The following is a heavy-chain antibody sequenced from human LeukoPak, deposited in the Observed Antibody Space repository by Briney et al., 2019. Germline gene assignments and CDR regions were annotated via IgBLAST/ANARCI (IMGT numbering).Heavy chain of an antibody. D-gene: IGHD4-17*01. CDR1: GFTFSNAC. Sequence: PGGSVRLSCAASGFTFSNACMSWVRQAPGKGLEWVGCIKSKTDGGTTDYAAPVKGRFTISRDDSKNTLYLQMNSLKTEDTAVYYCTTDREAYGDYYDYWGQGTLVTVSS. J-gene: IGHJ4*02. CDR3: TTDREAYGDYYDY. V-gene: IGHV3-15*01. CDR2: IKSKTDGGTT.